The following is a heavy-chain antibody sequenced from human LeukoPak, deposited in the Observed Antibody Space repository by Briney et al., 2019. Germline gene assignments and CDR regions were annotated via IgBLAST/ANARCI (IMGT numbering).Heavy chain of an antibody. V-gene: IGHV4-59*01. CDR1: GGSISDYY. CDR2: IYYSGST. D-gene: IGHD5-24*01. J-gene: IGHJ4*02. CDR3: ARHGRDGYNYGPVVYY. Sequence: SETLSLTSTVSGGSISDYYLSWIRQPPGEGLQWIGYIYYSGSTNYNPLFKSRVTLSVDTSKKQFSLKLSSVTAADTALYYCARHGRDGYNYGPVVYYWGQGTLVTVSS.